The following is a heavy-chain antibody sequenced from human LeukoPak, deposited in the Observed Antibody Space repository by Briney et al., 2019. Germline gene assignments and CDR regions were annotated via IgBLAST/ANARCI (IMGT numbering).Heavy chain of an antibody. CDR2: ISGSGGST. J-gene: IGHJ4*02. V-gene: IGHV3-23*01. D-gene: IGHD3-16*02. Sequence: GGSLRLSCTASGFTFSSYAMSWVRQAPGKGLEWVSGISGSGGSTYYADSVKGRFTISRDNSKDTLYLQMNSLRAEDTAVYYCAKDTTPYYDYVWGSYRSDYWGQGTLVTVSS. CDR3: AKDTTPYYDYVWGSYRSDY. CDR1: GFTFSSYA.